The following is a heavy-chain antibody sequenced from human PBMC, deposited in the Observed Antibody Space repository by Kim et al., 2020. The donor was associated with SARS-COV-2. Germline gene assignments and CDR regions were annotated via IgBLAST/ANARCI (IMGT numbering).Heavy chain of an antibody. CDR1: GFTFSSYA. CDR3: AKGAERRNTILGVGIEYYHGMAV. D-gene: IGHD3-3*01. CDR2: ISGSGGST. J-gene: IGHJ6*02. V-gene: IGHV3-23*01. Sequence: GGSLRLSCAASGFTFSSYAMSWVRQAPGKGLEWVSAISGSGGSTYYADSVKGRFTISRDNSKNTLYLQMNSLRAEDTAVYYCAKGAERRNTILGVGIEYYHGMAVWGQGTTVTVPS.